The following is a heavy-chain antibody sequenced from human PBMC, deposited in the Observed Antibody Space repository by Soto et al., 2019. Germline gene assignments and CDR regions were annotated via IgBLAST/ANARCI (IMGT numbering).Heavy chain of an antibody. CDR3: ARHHGPTTSENWFDP. D-gene: IGHD5-12*01. V-gene: IGHV1-18*01. CDR1: GYTFFTYD. Sequence: ASVRVSCKASGYTFFTYDISWVRQAPGQGLEWMGWISTYSGDTKYAQKFQGRVTMTTDTSTTTAYLELRSLRSDDTAVYYCARHHGPTTSENWFDPWGQGTLVTVSS. J-gene: IGHJ5*02. CDR2: ISTYSGDT.